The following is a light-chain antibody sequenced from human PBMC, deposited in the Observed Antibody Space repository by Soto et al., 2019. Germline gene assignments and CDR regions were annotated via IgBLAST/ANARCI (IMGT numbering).Light chain of an antibody. CDR1: QSINRW. Sequence: DIRMTQSPSTLSASVGDRVTITCRTSQSINRWLAWYQQKPGKAPKLLIYKASTLESGVPSRFSGGGIGTEFSLSSSSLQPDDFASYYCQQYSTYPYMFGQGTKVEIK. J-gene: IGKJ2*01. CDR3: QQYSTYPYM. V-gene: IGKV1-5*03. CDR2: KAS.